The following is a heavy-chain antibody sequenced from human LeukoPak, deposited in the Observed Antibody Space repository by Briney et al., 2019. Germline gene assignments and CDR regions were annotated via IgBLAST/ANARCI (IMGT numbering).Heavy chain of an antibody. J-gene: IGHJ4*02. CDR2: IWYDGSNK. V-gene: IGHV3-33*01. Sequence: PGRSLRLSCAASGFTFSSYGMHWVRQAPGKGLEWVAVIWYDGSNKYYADSVKGRFTISRDNSKNTLYLQMNSLRAEDTAVYYCARDGSTSSPTIDYWGQGTLVTVSS. D-gene: IGHD3-10*01. CDR3: ARDGSTSSPTIDY. CDR1: GFTFSSYG.